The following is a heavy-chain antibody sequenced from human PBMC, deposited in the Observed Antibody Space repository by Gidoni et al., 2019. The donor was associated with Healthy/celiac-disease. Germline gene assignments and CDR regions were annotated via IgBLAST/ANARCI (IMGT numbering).Heavy chain of an antibody. D-gene: IGHD2-2*02. CDR3: AKASTVECSSTSCYTYYYYYGMDV. CDR2: ISYDGSNK. J-gene: IGHJ6*02. V-gene: IGHV3-30*18. CDR1: GFTFSSYG. Sequence: QVQLVESGGGVVQPGRSLRLSCAASGFTFSSYGMHWVRQAPGKGLEWVAVISYDGSNKYYADSVKGRFTISRDNSKNTLYLQMNSLRAEDTAVYYCAKASTVECSSTSCYTYYYYYGMDVWGQGTTVTVSS.